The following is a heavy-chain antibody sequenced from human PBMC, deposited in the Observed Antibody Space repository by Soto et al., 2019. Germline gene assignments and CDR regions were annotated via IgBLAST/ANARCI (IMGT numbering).Heavy chain of an antibody. CDR3: ARTESRNKLVIYYYGMDV. J-gene: IGHJ6*02. Sequence: PSETLSLTCTVSGGSISSYYWSWIRQPPGKGLEWIGYIYYSGSTNYNPSLKRRVSISVDTSKNQFSLRLTSMTAADTAVYYCARTESRNKLVIYYYGMDVWGQGTTVTVSS. V-gene: IGHV4-59*01. CDR1: GGSISSYY. D-gene: IGHD3-10*01. CDR2: IYYSGST.